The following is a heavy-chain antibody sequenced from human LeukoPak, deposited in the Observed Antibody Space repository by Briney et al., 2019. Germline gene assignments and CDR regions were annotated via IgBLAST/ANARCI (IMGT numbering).Heavy chain of an antibody. D-gene: IGHD2-2*01. CDR3: AREGAYCSSTSCHIQNWFDP. CDR1: GYTFTSYA. Sequence: ASVKVSCKASGYTFTSYAFRWVRQAPGQGLEWMGWISAYNGNTNYAQMFQGRVTMTTDTSTSTAYMELRSLRSDDTAVYYCAREGAYCSSTSCHIQNWFDPWGQGTLVTVSS. CDR2: ISAYNGNT. V-gene: IGHV1-18*01. J-gene: IGHJ5*02.